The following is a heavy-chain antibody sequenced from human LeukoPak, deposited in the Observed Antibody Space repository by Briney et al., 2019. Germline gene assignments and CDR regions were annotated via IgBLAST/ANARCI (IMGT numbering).Heavy chain of an antibody. Sequence: SETLSLTCTVSGGSISSYYWSWIRQPPGKGLEWIGYIYYSGSTNYNPSLKSRVTISVDTSKNQFSLKLSSVTAANTAVYYCARSHDIVVVPAAILWFDPWGQGTLVTVSS. J-gene: IGHJ5*02. CDR3: ARSHDIVVVPAAILWFDP. V-gene: IGHV4-59*08. D-gene: IGHD2-2*02. CDR2: IYYSGST. CDR1: GGSISSYY.